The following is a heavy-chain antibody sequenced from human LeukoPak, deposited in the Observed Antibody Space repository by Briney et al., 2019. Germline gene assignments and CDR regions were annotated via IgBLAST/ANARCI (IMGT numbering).Heavy chain of an antibody. V-gene: IGHV3-21*01. D-gene: IGHD4-17*01. Sequence: GRSLRLSCAASGFTFSSYSMNWVRQAPGKGLEWVSSISSSSSHIYYGDSVKGRFTISRDNAKNSLYLQMNSLRAEDTAVYYCARYGVSTVTTGEYFDYWGQGTLVTVSS. CDR1: GFTFSSYS. J-gene: IGHJ4*02. CDR2: ISSSSSHI. CDR3: ARYGVSTVTTGEYFDY.